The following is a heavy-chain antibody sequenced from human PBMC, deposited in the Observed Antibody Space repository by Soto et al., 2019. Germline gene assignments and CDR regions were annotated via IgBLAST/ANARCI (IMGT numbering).Heavy chain of an antibody. J-gene: IGHJ5*02. Sequence: SETLSLTCTVSGDSIISSDFYWGWVRQPPGKGLEWIGSIFYLGSSYYNPSLKSRVTMSVETSKNQFSLRLRSVTAADTALYFCARHSLALRKNNWFDPWGQGIMVTVSS. CDR1: GDSIISSDFY. D-gene: IGHD3-3*02. V-gene: IGHV4-39*01. CDR2: IFYLGSS. CDR3: ARHSLALRKNNWFDP.